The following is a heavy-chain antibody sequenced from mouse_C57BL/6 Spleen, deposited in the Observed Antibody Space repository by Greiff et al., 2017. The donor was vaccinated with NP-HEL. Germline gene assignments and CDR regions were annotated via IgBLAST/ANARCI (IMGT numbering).Heavy chain of an antibody. D-gene: IGHD2-5*01. Sequence: EVKLVESGGGLVKPGGSLKLSCAASGFTFSSYAMSWVRQTPEKRLEWVATISDGGSYTYYPDNVKGRFTISRDNAKNNLYLQMSHLKSEDTAMYYCARDRSNYCFDYWGQGTTLTVSS. CDR1: GFTFSSYA. J-gene: IGHJ2*01. CDR3: ARDRSNYCFDY. V-gene: IGHV5-4*01. CDR2: ISDGGSYT.